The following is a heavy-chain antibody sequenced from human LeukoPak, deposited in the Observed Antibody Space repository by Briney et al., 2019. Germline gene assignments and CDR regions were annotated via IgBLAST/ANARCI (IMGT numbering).Heavy chain of an antibody. Sequence: KPSETLSLTCTVSGGSISSSSYYWGWIRQPPGKGLEWIGSIYYSGSTYYNPSLKSRVTISVDTSKNQFSLKLSSVTAADTAVYYCARGLQIDFWSGYFSNKNYFDYWGQGTLVTVSS. CDR2: IYYSGST. CDR1: GGSISSSSYY. D-gene: IGHD3-3*01. J-gene: IGHJ4*02. V-gene: IGHV4-39*01. CDR3: ARGLQIDFWSGYFSNKNYFDY.